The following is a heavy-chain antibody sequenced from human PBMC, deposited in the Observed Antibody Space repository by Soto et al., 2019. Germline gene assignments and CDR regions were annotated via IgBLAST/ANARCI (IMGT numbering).Heavy chain of an antibody. CDR1: AFTFNAYT. Sequence: QVPLVESGGGVVQPGRSLRLSCAGSAFTFNAYTMHWVRQPPGKGLEWVAVISYDGNSERYTDPVKGRFTVSRDNSKSTLYLQLNSLRSEDTAVYYWARDGYSGRSDGFDVWGQGTMVTVSS. J-gene: IGHJ3*01. V-gene: IGHV3-30-3*01. CDR3: ARDGYSGRSDGFDV. CDR2: ISYDGNSE. D-gene: IGHD5-12*01.